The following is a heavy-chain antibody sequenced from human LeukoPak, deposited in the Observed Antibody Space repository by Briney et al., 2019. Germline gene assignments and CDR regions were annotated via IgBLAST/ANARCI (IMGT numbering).Heavy chain of an antibody. V-gene: IGHV1-69*13. CDR1: GGTFSSYA. D-gene: IGHD4-17*01. CDR2: IIPTFGTA. CDR3: ARVFHDYGDYERGYNWFDP. Sequence: SVKVSCKASGGTFSSYAISWVRQAPGQGLEWMGGIIPTFGTANYAQKFQGRVTITADESTSTAYMELSSLRSEDTAVYYCARVFHDYGDYERGYNWFDPWGQGTLATVSS. J-gene: IGHJ5*02.